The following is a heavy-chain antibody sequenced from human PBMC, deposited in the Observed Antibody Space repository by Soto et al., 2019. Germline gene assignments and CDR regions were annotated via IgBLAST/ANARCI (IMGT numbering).Heavy chain of an antibody. CDR1: GHLFNNHW. CDR2: IFFRDSET. V-gene: IGHV5-51*01. Sequence: GESLKISCKGPGHLFNNHWIGWVRQTPGKGLEWMGVIFFRDSETKLSPSFQGQVTFSVDKSLNTVYLQWSTLKASDSGVYYCTRGYFDSGHGYDLWGQGTQVTVSS. J-gene: IGHJ5*02. CDR3: TRGYFDSGHGYDL. D-gene: IGHD3-9*01.